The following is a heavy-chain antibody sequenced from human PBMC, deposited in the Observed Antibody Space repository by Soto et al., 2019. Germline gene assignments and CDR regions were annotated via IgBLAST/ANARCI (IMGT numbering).Heavy chain of an antibody. V-gene: IGHV4-31*03. CDR2: IFHTGTT. Sequence: QVQLQESGPGLAKPSQTLSLTCTVSGASLSSGGYYWTWIRQVPGKALEWIGYIFHTGTTFYNPALKSRVVMSIEKSDNQFSPNLRSVTAADTAVYYCARGLGYDSNGRFLAAFDVWGQGTMVNVSS. CDR1: GASLSSGGYY. D-gene: IGHD3-22*01. CDR3: ARGLGYDSNGRFLAAFDV. J-gene: IGHJ3*01.